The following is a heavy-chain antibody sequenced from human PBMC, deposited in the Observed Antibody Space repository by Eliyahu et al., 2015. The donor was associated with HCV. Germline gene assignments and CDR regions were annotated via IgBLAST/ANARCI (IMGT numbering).Heavy chain of an antibody. Sequence: EVQLVQSGAEVKKPGESLRISCKASGYSFNTYXXGXVRQMPGKGLEWLGFIYPXESDARYRPSLQGQVTVSADKSKSIAYLQWSSLRASDTALYYCARLSEETKGDYSYYGFDVWGQGTTVTVSS. CDR1: GYSFNTYX. J-gene: IGHJ6*02. V-gene: IGHV5-51*03. CDR2: IYPXESDA. D-gene: IGHD2-8*01. CDR3: ARLSEETKGDYSYYGFDV.